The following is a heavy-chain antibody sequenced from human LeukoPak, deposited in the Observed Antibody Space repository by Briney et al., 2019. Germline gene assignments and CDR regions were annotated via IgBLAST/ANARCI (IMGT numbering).Heavy chain of an antibody. CDR3: ATAGDTANGGECFDY. D-gene: IGHD5-18*01. Sequence: ASVKVSCKVSGYTLTELSMHWVRQAPGKGLEWMGGFDPEDGETIYAQKFRGRVTMTEDTSTDTAYMELSSLRSEDTAVYYCATAGDTANGGECFDYWGQGTLVTVSS. CDR1: GYTLTELS. CDR2: FDPEDGET. J-gene: IGHJ4*02. V-gene: IGHV1-24*01.